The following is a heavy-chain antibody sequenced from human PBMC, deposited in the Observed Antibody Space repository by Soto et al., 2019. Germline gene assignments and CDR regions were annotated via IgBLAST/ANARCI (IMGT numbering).Heavy chain of an antibody. Sequence: ASVKVSCKASGYTFTSYGISCVRQAPGQGLEWMGWISAYNGNTNYAQKLQGRVTMTTDTSTSTAYMELRSLRSDDTAVYYCARDTLRGSGWYGDAFDIWGQGTMVTVSS. CDR3: ARDTLRGSGWYGDAFDI. CDR2: ISAYNGNT. CDR1: GYTFTSYG. V-gene: IGHV1-18*01. D-gene: IGHD6-19*01. J-gene: IGHJ3*02.